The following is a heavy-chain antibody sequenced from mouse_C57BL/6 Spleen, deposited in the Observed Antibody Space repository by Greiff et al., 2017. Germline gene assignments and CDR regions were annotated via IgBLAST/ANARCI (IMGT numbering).Heavy chain of an antibody. D-gene: IGHD2-3*01. CDR1: GYTFTGYW. V-gene: IGHV1-9*01. CDR2: ILPGSGST. Sequence: VRLQESGAELMKPGASVKLSCKATGYTFTGYWIEWVKQRPGHGLEWIGEILPGSGSTNYNEKFKGKATFTADTSSNTAYMQLSSLTTEDSAIYYCARRIYDGYYLYYAMDYWGQGTSVTVSS. J-gene: IGHJ4*01. CDR3: ARRIYDGYYLYYAMDY.